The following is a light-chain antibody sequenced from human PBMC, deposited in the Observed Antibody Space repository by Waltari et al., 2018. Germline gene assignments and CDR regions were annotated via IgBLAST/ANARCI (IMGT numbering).Light chain of an antibody. J-gene: IGKJ4*01. CDR1: QSITRY. CDR3: QQRYRTPLT. V-gene: IGKV1-39*01. CDR2: AAS. Sequence: DIYIIHSLSSLSASIGDRVTITCRASQSITRYLNWYQQKPGKAPKVLIFAASSLQSGVPSRCSGSGAGTDFTLTISSLQPEDFATYGCQQRYRTPLTFGGWTKVEIK.